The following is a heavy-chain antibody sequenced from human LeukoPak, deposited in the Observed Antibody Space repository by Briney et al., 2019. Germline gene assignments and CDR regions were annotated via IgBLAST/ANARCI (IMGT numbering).Heavy chain of an antibody. D-gene: IGHD1-26*01. CDR3: ARDGRGKYHLDL. J-gene: IGHJ4*02. Sequence: PGGSLRLSCAASGFTFDYYMTWIRQAPGGGLEWISYISNTGDDKWYADSVKGRFTISRDNARNLMYLQMSGLRADDTAVYYCARDGRGKYHLDLWGQGTLVTVSS. CDR1: GFTFDYY. CDR2: ISNTGDDK. V-gene: IGHV3-11*01.